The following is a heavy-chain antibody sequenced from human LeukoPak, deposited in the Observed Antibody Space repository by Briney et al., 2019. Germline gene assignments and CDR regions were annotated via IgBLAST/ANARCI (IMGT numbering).Heavy chain of an antibody. CDR2: IYTSGST. CDR3: ARVGCSGGSCWQYYYYMDV. J-gene: IGHJ6*03. Sequence: SETLSLTCTVSGGSISSYYWSWIRQPAGKGLEWIGRIYTSGSTNYNPSLKSRVTMSVDTSKNQFSLKLSSVTAADTAVYYCARVGCSGGSCWQYYYYMDVWGKGTTVTISS. V-gene: IGHV4-4*07. CDR1: GGSISSYY. D-gene: IGHD2-15*01.